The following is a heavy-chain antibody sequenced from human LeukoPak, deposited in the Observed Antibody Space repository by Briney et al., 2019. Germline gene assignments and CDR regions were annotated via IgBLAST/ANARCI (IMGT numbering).Heavy chain of an antibody. CDR3: AKGPTHGAAGGGFDY. D-gene: IGHD6-13*01. Sequence: GGSLRLSCAASGFTFNSYAMSWVRQAPGKGLEWVSTISESGDSKYSADSVKGRFTISRDKSKNTLYLQMNSLRAEDTAVYYCAKGPTHGAAGGGFDYWGQGSLVTVSS. CDR2: ISESGDSK. V-gene: IGHV3-23*01. CDR1: GFTFNSYA. J-gene: IGHJ4*02.